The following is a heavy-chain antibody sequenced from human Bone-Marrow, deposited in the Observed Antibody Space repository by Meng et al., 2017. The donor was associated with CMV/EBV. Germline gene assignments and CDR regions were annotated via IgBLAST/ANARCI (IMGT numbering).Heavy chain of an antibody. CDR2: ITSSSGYI. Sequence: GESLKISCAASGFTFSSYTMNWVRQAPGKGLEWVSSITSSSGYIYYADSVKGRFTISRDNAKNSLYLQMSSLRAEDTAVYYCASSLHWGQGTLVTVSS. CDR1: GFTFSSYT. J-gene: IGHJ4*02. CDR3: ASSLH. V-gene: IGHV3-21*04.